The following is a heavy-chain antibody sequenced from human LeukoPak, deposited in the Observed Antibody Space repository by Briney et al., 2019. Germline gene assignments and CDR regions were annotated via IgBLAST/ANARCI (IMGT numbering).Heavy chain of an antibody. CDR3: AREYSSSWTDY. D-gene: IGHD6-13*01. CDR2: IYYSGST. V-gene: IGHV4-59*12. Sequence: SETLSLTCTVSGGSISSYYWSWIRQPPGKGLEWIGYIYYSGSTNYNPSLKSRVTISVDTSKNQFSLKLSSVTAADTAVYYCAREYSSSWTDYWGQGTLVTVSS. J-gene: IGHJ4*02. CDR1: GGSISSYY.